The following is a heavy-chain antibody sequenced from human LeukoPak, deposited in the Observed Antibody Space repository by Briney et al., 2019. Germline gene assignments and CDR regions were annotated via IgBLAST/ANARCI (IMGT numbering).Heavy chain of an antibody. CDR2: ISWNSGSI. V-gene: IGHV3-9*01. J-gene: IGHJ5*02. CDR1: GFTFDDYA. D-gene: IGHD5-18*01. Sequence: PGGSLRLSCAASGFTFDDYAMHWVRQAPGKGLEWVSGISWNSGSIGYADSVKGRFTISRDNAKNSLYLQMNSLRAEDTAVYYCARDGGYTNWFDPWGQGTLVTVSS. CDR3: ARDGGYTNWFDP.